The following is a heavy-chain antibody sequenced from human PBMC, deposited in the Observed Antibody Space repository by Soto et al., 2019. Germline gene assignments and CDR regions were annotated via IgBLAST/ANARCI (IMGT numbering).Heavy chain of an antibody. CDR1: VFTFSSYA. CDR3: AKGRESSGSYRPFDY. Sequence: EVQVLESGGGLGQPGGSLRLSCAASVFTFSSYAMSWVRQAPGKGLEWVSAISGGGVATNYADSVKGRFTISRDNSKKTLYLQMNSMRAEDTDVYYCAKGRESSGSYRPFDYWGQGTLVTVSS. V-gene: IGHV3-23*01. D-gene: IGHD3-22*01. J-gene: IGHJ4*02. CDR2: ISGGGVAT.